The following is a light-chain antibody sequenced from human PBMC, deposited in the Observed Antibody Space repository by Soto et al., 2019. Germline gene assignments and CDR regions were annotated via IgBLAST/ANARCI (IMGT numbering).Light chain of an antibody. J-gene: IGKJ2*01. CDR3: LQYEDLPYT. CDR1: HDINNY. Sequence: DIQMTQSPSSLSASVGDRITIACQASHDINNYLSWFQQKPGKAPRLLIYDASNLEAGVPSRFSVSGSGTDFTFNINRLQPEDIATYLCLQYEDLPYTFGQGTNLEIK. V-gene: IGKV1-33*01. CDR2: DAS.